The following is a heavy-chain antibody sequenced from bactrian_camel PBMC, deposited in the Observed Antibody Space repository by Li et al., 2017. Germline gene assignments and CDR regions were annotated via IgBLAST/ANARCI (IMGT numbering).Heavy chain of an antibody. J-gene: IGHJ4*01. CDR3: AVDRFAPPARSLSPGEYAD. D-gene: IGHD1*01. V-gene: IGHV3S1*01. CDR2: LWTGDGAT. Sequence: QVQLVESGGGSVETGGSLRLSCASSGYSYRSNCLAWFRQRPEKAREGVAILWTGDGATFFSHSVKGRFTITHDNTKNTLYLQMNSLKPEDTTMYYCAVDRFAPPARSLSPGEYADWGQGTQVTVS. CDR1: GYSYRSNC.